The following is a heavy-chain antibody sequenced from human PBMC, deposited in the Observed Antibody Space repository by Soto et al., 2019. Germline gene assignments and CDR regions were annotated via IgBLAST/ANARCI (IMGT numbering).Heavy chain of an antibody. CDR3: AIHNRYCAYDSC. CDR1: GFTFSNYA. CDR2: ISTSGGNT. J-gene: IGHJ4*02. V-gene: IGHV3-23*01. Sequence: EVQLLESGGGLVQPGGSLRLSCAASGFTFSNYAMTWVRQAPGRGLAWVSAISTSGGNTNYADSVKGRFSISRDNSKNTLSLQMTSLRAYDAAVYYCAIHNRYCAYDSCWGQGTLVTVSA. D-gene: IGHD5-12*01.